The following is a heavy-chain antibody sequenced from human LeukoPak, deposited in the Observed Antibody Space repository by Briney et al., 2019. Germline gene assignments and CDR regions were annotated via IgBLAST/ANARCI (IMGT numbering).Heavy chain of an antibody. J-gene: IGHJ5*02. CDR3: ARVGNRMVRGVIHNWFDP. CDR2: INPNSGGT. D-gene: IGHD3-10*01. V-gene: IGHV1-2*02. Sequence: GASVKVSCEASGYTFTGYYMHWVRQAPGQGLEWMGWINPNSGGTNYAQKFQGRVTITRDTSISTAYMELSRLRSDDTAVYYCARVGNRMVRGVIHNWFDPWGQGTLVTVSS. CDR1: GYTFTGYY.